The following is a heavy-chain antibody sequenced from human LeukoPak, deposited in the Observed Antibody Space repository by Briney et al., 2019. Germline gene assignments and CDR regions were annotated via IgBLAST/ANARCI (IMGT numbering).Heavy chain of an antibody. Sequence: GRSLRLSCAASGFTFSSYAMHWVRQAPGKGLEWVAVISYDGSNKYYADSVKGRFTISRDNSKNTLYLQMNSLRAEDTAVYYCAKELIEQLYFDYWGQGTLVTVSS. D-gene: IGHD6-13*01. V-gene: IGHV3-30-3*01. CDR1: GFTFSSYA. CDR2: ISYDGSNK. CDR3: AKELIEQLYFDY. J-gene: IGHJ4*02.